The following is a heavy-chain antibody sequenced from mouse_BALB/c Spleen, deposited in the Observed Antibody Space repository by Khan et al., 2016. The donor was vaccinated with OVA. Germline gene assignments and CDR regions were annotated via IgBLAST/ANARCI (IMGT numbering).Heavy chain of an antibody. CDR2: INTGSGGT. Sequence: QVQLQQSGAELVRPGTSVKVSCKASGYAFTNYLIEWVKQRPGQGLEWIGVINTGSGGTNYNEKFKDKATLTADKSSSTAYMQLSSLTSDDSAVYFCTRRLLFWGQGTLVTVSA. J-gene: IGHJ3*01. V-gene: IGHV1-54*01. CDR3: TRRLLF. D-gene: IGHD3-2*02. CDR1: GYAFTNYL.